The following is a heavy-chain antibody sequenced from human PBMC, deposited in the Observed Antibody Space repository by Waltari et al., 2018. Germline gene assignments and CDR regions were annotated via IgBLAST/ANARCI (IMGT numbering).Heavy chain of an antibody. D-gene: IGHD5-12*01. V-gene: IGHV4-61*02. CDR1: AGSITSDSYY. CDR3: ARDGWGYEGFDS. CDR2: IYTSGST. J-gene: IGHJ4*02. Sequence: QVQLQESGPGLVKPSQTLSLTCTVSAGSITSDSYYRSWLRQPAGKGLEWIGGIYTSGSTNYNPSLKSRVTISVDTSKKQFSLKLTSVTAADTAVYYCARDGWGYEGFDSWGQGTLVTVSS.